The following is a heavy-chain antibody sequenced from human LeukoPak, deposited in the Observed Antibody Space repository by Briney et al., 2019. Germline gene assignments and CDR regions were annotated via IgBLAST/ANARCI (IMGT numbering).Heavy chain of an antibody. CDR3: TRERLYGASALDY. V-gene: IGHV4-4*07. CDR2: IYTSGST. J-gene: IGHJ4*02. Sequence: SETLSLTCTVSGGSISSCYWSWIRQPAGKGLEWIGRIYTSGSTNYNPSLKSRVTMSVDTSKNQFSLKLSSVTAADTAVYYCTRERLYGASALDYWGQGIVVTVSS. D-gene: IGHD4-17*01. CDR1: GGSISSCY.